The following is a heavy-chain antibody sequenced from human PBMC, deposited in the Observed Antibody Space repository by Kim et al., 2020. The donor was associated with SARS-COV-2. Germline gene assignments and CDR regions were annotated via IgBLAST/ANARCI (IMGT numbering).Heavy chain of an antibody. CDR3: ARGRLTAAGTLNY. J-gene: IGHJ4*02. V-gene: IGHV1-3*01. D-gene: IGHD6-13*01. CDR2: MNAGNGNT. CDR1: GYTFTSYA. Sequence: ASVKVSCKASGYTFTSYAMHWVRQAPCPRLYGMGWMNAGNGNTKYSQKFQGRVTITRDTSASTAYMELSSLRSEDTAVYYCARGRLTAAGTLNYWGQGTLVTVSS.